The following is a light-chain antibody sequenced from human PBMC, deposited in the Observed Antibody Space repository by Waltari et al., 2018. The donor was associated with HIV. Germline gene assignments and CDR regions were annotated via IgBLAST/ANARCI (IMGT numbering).Light chain of an antibody. CDR2: EVS. CDR3: SSYTSSSTRV. CDR1: SSHVGGYNY. J-gene: IGLJ3*02. Sequence: QSALTQPASVSGSPGQSITISCTGTSSHVGGYNYVSWYQQHPGKAPKLMIYEVSNRPSGVSNRFSGSKSGNTASLTISGLQAEDEADYYCSSYTSSSTRVFGGGTNLTVL. V-gene: IGLV2-14*01.